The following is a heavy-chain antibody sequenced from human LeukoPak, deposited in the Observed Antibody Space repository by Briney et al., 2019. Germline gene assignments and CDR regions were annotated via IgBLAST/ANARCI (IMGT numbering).Heavy chain of an antibody. J-gene: IGHJ4*02. V-gene: IGHV3-30*02. D-gene: IGHD2-2*02. Sequence: PGGSLRLSCAASGFTFSSYAMHWVRQAPGKGLEWVAFIRYDGSNKYYADSVKGRFTISRDNSKNTLYLQMNSLRAEDTAVYYCAKSRIVVVPAAIPLPDYWGQGTLVTVSS. CDR3: AKSRIVVVPAAIPLPDY. CDR2: IRYDGSNK. CDR1: GFTFSSYA.